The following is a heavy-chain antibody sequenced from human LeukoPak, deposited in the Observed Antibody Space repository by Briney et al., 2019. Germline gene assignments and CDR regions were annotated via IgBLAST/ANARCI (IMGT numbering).Heavy chain of an antibody. Sequence: SQTLSLTCTVSGGSISSGGYYWSWIRQPPGKGLEWIGYIYHGGSTYYNPSLKSRVTVSVDRSKNQFSLKLSSVTAADTAVYYCARLQNSPYPYSGYDYSFDYWGQGTLVTVSS. J-gene: IGHJ4*02. CDR1: GGSISSGGYY. CDR2: IYHGGST. CDR3: ARLQNSPYPYSGYDYSFDY. V-gene: IGHV4-30-2*01. D-gene: IGHD5-12*01.